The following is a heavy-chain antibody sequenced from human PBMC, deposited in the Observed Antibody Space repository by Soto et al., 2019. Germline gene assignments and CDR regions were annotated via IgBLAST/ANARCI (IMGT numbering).Heavy chain of an antibody. Sequence: GASVKVSCKASGGTFSSYAISWVRQAPGQGLEWMGGIIPIFGTANYAQKFQGRVTITADESTSTAYMELSSLRSDDTAVYYCVRDTRFYFDSSGQHYWGQGTLVTGSS. J-gene: IGHJ4*02. D-gene: IGHD3-22*01. CDR3: VRDTRFYFDSSGQHY. V-gene: IGHV1-69*13. CDR2: IIPIFGTA. CDR1: GGTFSSYA.